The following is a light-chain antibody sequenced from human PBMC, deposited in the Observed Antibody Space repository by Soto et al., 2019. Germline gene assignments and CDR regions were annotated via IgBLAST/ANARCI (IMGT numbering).Light chain of an antibody. Sequence: DIQMTQSGSSLSASVGDRVTITCRASQSISSYLNWYQQKPGKAPRLLIYTASSLQSGVPSRFSGSRPGTDFTLTISSLQPEHVPTYYCQQSYSTPLYSFAQGPKLEIK. CDR1: QSISSY. V-gene: IGKV1-39*01. CDR3: QQSYSTPLYS. J-gene: IGKJ2*01. CDR2: TAS.